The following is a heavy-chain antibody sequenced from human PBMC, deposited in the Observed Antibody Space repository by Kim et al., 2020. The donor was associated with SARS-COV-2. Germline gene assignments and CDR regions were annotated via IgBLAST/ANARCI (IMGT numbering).Heavy chain of an antibody. D-gene: IGHD6-13*01. J-gene: IGHJ5*02. CDR3: ARRVAVAGRRWFDP. V-gene: IGHV5-51*01. Sequence: SPSFQGQVTISDDKSISTAYLQWSSLKASDTAMYYCARRVAVAGRRWFDPWGQGTLVTVSS.